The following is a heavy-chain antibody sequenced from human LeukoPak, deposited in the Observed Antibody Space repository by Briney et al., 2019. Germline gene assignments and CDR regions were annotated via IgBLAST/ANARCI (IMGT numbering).Heavy chain of an antibody. D-gene: IGHD1-7*01. Sequence: GRSLRLSCAASGFTFSSYGMHWVRQAPGKGLEWVAVTSYDGSNKDYADSVKGRFTISRDNAKNTLYLQMNSLRAEDTAVYYCARAGNYRFDYWGQGTLVTVSS. V-gene: IGHV3-30-3*01. CDR1: GFTFSSYG. CDR2: TSYDGSNK. CDR3: ARAGNYRFDY. J-gene: IGHJ4*02.